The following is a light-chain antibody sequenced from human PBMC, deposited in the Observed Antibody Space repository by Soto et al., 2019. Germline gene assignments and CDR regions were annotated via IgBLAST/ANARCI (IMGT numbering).Light chain of an antibody. CDR2: DAS. J-gene: IGKJ2*01. V-gene: IGKV3-11*01. CDR1: QSVGSY. Sequence: EIVLTQSPATLSLSPGERATLSCRASQSVGSYLAWFQQKPGQAPRLLIYDASNRAAGIPARFSGSGSGTDFTLTINSLEPEDFAVYYCQQRSNWPYTFGQGTKLEIK. CDR3: QQRSNWPYT.